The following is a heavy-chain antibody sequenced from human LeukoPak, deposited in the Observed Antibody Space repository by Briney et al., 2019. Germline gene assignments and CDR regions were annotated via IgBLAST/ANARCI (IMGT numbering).Heavy chain of an antibody. CDR2: IYYSGST. D-gene: IGHD6-13*01. CDR3: ARPIAAAGTGYFDY. CDR1: GGSISSSSYY. Sequence: SETLSLTCTVSGGSISSSSYYWGWIRQPPGKGLEWIGSIYYSGSTYYNPSRKSRVTISVDTSKNQFSLKLSSVTAADTAVYYCARPIAAAGTGYFDYWGQGTLVTVSS. J-gene: IGHJ4*02. V-gene: IGHV4-39*01.